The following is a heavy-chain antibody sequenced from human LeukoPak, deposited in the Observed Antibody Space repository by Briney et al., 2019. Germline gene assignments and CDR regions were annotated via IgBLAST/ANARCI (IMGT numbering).Heavy chain of an antibody. CDR1: GFTFSSYW. Sequence: GSLRLSCAASGFTFSSYWMSWVRQAPGKGLEWVAYIKQDGSEKYYVDSVKGRFTISRDNAKNSLYLQMNSLRAEDTAVYYCARAPTYCTNGVCYNSRFDYWGQGTLVTVSS. D-gene: IGHD2-8*01. CDR3: ARAPTYCTNGVCYNSRFDY. CDR2: IKQDGSEK. J-gene: IGHJ4*02. V-gene: IGHV3-7*01.